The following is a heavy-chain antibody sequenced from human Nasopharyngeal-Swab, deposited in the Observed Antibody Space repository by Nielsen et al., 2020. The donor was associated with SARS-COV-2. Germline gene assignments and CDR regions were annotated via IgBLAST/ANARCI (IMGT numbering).Heavy chain of an antibody. CDR3: ARGTSDWRGIDY. CDR1: GFTFSRDW. D-gene: IGHD6-19*01. Sequence: GESLKISCAASGFTFSRDWMHWVRQPPGKGLVGVSRISPDGRGTSFADSVRGRFTISRDNAKNTLYLQMNSLRVEDTAVYFCARGTSDWRGIDYWGQGTRVTVSS. CDR2: ISPDGRGT. J-gene: IGHJ4*02. V-gene: IGHV3-74*01.